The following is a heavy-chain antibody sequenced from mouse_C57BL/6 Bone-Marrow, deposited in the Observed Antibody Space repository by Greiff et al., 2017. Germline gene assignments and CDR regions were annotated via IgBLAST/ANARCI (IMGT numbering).Heavy chain of an antibody. V-gene: IGHV1-69*01. CDR2: LDPSDSYT. J-gene: IGHJ2*01. D-gene: IGHD1-1*01. CDR1: GYTFTSYW. CDR3: ARNYYGSSYYFDY. Sequence: QVQLQQPGAELVMPGASVKLSCKASGYTFTSYWMHWVKQRPGQGLEWIGELDPSDSYTNYNQKFKGKSTLTVDKSSSTAYMQLSSLTSEDSAVYYCARNYYGSSYYFDYWGQGTTLTVSS.